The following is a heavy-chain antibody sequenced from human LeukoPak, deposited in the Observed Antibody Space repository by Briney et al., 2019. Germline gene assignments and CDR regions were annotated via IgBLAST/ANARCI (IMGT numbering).Heavy chain of an antibody. CDR1: GYTFTGYH. J-gene: IGHJ3*02. D-gene: IGHD3-22*01. Sequence: VSSVKVSCKASGYTFTGYHMHWVRQAPGQGLEGMGWINPKTGDTKYVQKFQGRVTMTSDTSINTAYMEPSSLRPGDTAIYYFTRDSSYSESSAETNNAFDIWGQGTMVTVS. V-gene: IGHV1-2*02. CDR3: TRDSSYSESSAETNNAFDI. CDR2: INPKTGDT.